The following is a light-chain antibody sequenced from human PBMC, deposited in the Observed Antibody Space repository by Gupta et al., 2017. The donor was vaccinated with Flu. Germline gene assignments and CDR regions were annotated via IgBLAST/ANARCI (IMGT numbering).Light chain of an antibody. Sequence: SNSNIGNNYGSWYQHLPEAAPKLLIFENNKRPSGIPDRFSGSKSGTSATLAITGLQTGDEADYYRGTRDSSLRVVVFGGGTKVTVL. CDR2: ENN. CDR1: NSNIGNNY. V-gene: IGLV1-51*02. J-gene: IGLJ2*01. CDR3: GTRDSSLRVVV.